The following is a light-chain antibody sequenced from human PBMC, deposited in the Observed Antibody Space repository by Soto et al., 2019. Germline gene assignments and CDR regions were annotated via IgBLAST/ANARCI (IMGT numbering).Light chain of an antibody. Sequence: EIASTQSQATLSVSPAERATPSCRASQSVSRDLAWYQQKPGQAPRLLIYGASTRATGIPARFSGSGSGTEFTLTISSLQSEDFATYYCQQANSFPLTFGGGTKVDIK. J-gene: IGKJ4*01. CDR3: QQANSFPLT. CDR2: GAS. CDR1: QSVSRD. V-gene: IGKV3-15*01.